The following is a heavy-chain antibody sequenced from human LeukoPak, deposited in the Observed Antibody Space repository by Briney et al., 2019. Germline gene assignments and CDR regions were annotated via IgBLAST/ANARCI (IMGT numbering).Heavy chain of an antibody. D-gene: IGHD6-19*01. CDR2: ISGTSGRT. Sequence: GGSLRLSCAVSGFTFSSYAMSWVRQAPGKGLEWVSAISGTSGRTYYAGSVKGRFTISRDNSKNTLYLQMNSLRAEDTAVYYCAKGMPGIAVAGGFDIWGQGTMVTVSS. J-gene: IGHJ3*02. V-gene: IGHV3-23*01. CDR3: AKGMPGIAVAGGFDI. CDR1: GFTFSSYA.